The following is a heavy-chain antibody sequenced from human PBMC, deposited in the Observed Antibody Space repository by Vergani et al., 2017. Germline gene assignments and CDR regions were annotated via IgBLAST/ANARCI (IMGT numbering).Heavy chain of an antibody. Sequence: QVQLQESGPGLVKPSQTLSLTCSVSGDSISSGVYYWNWIRQPPGKGPEWIGYIFPSGNSDYNPSLKNRGSISLDKSKNQFSLWVNYVTAADTAVYFCARASLRALVGYYYYMDVWGKGKTVVVSS. D-gene: IGHD3-16*02. CDR2: IFPSGNS. CDR3: ARASLRALVGYYYYMDV. V-gene: IGHV4-30-2*01. CDR1: GDSISSGVYY. J-gene: IGHJ6*03.